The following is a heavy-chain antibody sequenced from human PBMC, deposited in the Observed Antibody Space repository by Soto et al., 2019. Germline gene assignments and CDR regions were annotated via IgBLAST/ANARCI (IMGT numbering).Heavy chain of an antibody. D-gene: IGHD3-10*01. CDR1: GFTFTNYA. CDR3: ASGFGENSYGMDV. Sequence: GGSLRLSCAASGFTFTNYAMSWVRQTPGKGLEWVSSISGSGRNTYYADSVKGWFTISRDNSKNTLYLQMSSLRVEDAAVYYCASGFGENSYGMDVWGQGTTVTVSS. CDR2: ISGSGRNT. V-gene: IGHV3-23*01. J-gene: IGHJ6*02.